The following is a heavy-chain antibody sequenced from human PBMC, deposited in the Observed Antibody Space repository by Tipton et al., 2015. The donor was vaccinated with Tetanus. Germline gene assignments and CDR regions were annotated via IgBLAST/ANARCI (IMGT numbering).Heavy chain of an antibody. CDR3: ARERGNRANAFDV. CDR1: GYTFTSYL. Sequence: QVQLVQSGAEMEKPGASLKLSCKTSGYTFTSYLVHWVRQAPGRGLEWMGLVNPSGGVTTYAQNFKGRLILTKDTSTSTVTMQLASLRSDDTAVYYCARERGNRANAFDVWGPGTKVTVSS. CDR2: VNPSGGVT. J-gene: IGHJ3*01. V-gene: IGHV1-46*01. D-gene: IGHD3-16*01.